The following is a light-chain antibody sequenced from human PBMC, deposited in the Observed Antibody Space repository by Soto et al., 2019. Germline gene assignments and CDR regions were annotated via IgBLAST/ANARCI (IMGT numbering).Light chain of an antibody. CDR1: QGISTY. CDR2: SAS. CDR3: QQYYRYPWM. J-gene: IGKJ1*01. Sequence: DIQMTQSPSSLSASIGDRVTITCRASQGISTYLGWYQQKPGKVPKSLTYSASNLQSGVPSRFSASGSGTEFTLTITDMQPDDFATYYCQQYYRYPWMFGQGTKVEIK. V-gene: IGKV1-16*01.